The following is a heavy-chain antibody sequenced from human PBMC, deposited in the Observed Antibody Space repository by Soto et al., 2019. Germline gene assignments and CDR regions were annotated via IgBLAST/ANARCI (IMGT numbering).Heavy chain of an antibody. CDR2: ISWNSGTI. CDR3: AKDYDFWSGCFDY. Sequence: EVQLVESGGGLVQPGRSLRLSCAASGFTFDDYAMHWVRQATGKGLEWVSGISWNSGTIGYAASVRGRFTISRDNAKNSLYLQMNSLRDEDTALYYCAKDYDFWSGCFDYWGQGTLVTVSS. J-gene: IGHJ4*02. V-gene: IGHV3-9*01. D-gene: IGHD3-3*01. CDR1: GFTFDDYA.